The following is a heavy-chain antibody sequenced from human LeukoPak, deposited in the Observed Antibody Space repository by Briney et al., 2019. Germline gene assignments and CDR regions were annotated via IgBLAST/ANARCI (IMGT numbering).Heavy chain of an antibody. CDR1: GGSFSGYY. V-gene: IGHV4-34*01. CDR3: ARVYGDSPSDYYYYYMDV. CDR2: INHSGST. D-gene: IGHD4-17*01. Sequence: PSETLSLTCAVYGGSFSGYYWSWIRQPPGKGLEWLGEINHSGSTNYNPSLKSRVTISVDTSKNQFSLKLSSVTAADTAVYYCARVYGDSPSDYYYYYMDVWGKGTTVTVSS. J-gene: IGHJ6*03.